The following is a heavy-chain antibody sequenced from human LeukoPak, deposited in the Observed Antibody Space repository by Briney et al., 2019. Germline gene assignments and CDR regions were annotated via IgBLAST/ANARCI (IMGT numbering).Heavy chain of an antibody. D-gene: IGHD4-17*01. CDR3: VDYGDYVGDY. CDR2: ISSGSSTI. V-gene: IGHV3-48*01. CDR1: GFIFDYYA. Sequence: GGSLRLSCAASGFIFDYYAMNWVRQAPGKGLEWISYISSGSSTIYYADSVKGRFTISRDNSKNTLYLQMNSLRAEDTAVYYCVDYGDYVGDYWGQGTLVTVSS. J-gene: IGHJ4*02.